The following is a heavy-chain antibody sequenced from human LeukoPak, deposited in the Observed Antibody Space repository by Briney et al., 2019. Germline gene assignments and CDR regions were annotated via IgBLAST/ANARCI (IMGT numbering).Heavy chain of an antibody. CDR2: ISISGTKT. CDR1: EFDFTSHA. J-gene: IGHJ4*02. V-gene: IGHV3-23*01. Sequence: GGSLRLSCAASEFDFTSHAMTWVRQAPGKGLEWVSAISISGTKTYYADSVKGRFTISRDNSKNTLYLQMNSLRVEDTAVYYCATEIRPNDYWGQGTLVTVSS. CDR3: ATEIRPNDY.